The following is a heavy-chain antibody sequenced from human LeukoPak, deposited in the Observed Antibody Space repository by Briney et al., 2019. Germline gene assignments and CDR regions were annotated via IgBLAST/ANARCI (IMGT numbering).Heavy chain of an antibody. D-gene: IGHD6-13*01. CDR1: GGSISSGGYS. CDR2: ISGPGART. V-gene: IGHV3-23*01. J-gene: IGHJ4*02. Sequence: ETLSLTCAVSGGSISSGGYSWSWIRQPPGKGLEWVSTISGPGARTYYTESVKGRFTISRDNSKDTLYLQMSSLRAEDTAVYYCTRESSNSWQYWGQGTLVIVSS. CDR3: TRESSNSWQY.